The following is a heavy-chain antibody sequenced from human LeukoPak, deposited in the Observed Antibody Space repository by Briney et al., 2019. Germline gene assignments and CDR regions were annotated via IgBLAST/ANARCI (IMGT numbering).Heavy chain of an antibody. Sequence: GGSLRLSCAASGFTVSSNYLNWVRQAPGKGLEWVSVIYRGGDTYYADSVKGRFTIFRDSSGNTLYLQMNSLRAEDTAVYYCARDRRGYYDSSGYAYFDYWGQGTLVTVSS. CDR1: GFTVSSNY. CDR2: IYRGGDT. D-gene: IGHD3-22*01. V-gene: IGHV3-53*01. J-gene: IGHJ4*02. CDR3: ARDRRGYYDSSGYAYFDY.